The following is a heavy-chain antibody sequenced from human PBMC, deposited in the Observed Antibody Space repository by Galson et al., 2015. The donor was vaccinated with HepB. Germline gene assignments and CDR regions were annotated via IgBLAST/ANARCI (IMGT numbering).Heavy chain of an antibody. J-gene: IGHJ4*02. D-gene: IGHD3-3*01. Sequence: SLRLSCAASGFTFSSYSMTWVRQAPGRGLEWVSSITSTSSYIFYADSVKGRFTMSRDNAKNSLYLQMNSLRAEDTAVYFCARDWNFWSNYHIRSGDHWGQGTLVTVSS. V-gene: IGHV3-21*01. CDR3: ARDWNFWSNYHIRSGDH. CDR1: GFTFSSYS. CDR2: ITSTSSYI.